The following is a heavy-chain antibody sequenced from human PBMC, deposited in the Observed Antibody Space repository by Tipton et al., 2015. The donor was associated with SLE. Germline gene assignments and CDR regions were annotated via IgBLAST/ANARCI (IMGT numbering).Heavy chain of an antibody. CDR3: AREVHYYDSSGYPDY. Sequence: QLVQSGAEVKKPGASVKVSCKASGNSFTGYYMHWVRQAPGQGLEWMGRINPKSGGTNYAQKFQGRVTMTRDTSISTAYMELTRLRSDDTAVYYCAREVHYYDSSGYPDYWGQGTLVTVSS. CDR2: INPKSGGT. V-gene: IGHV1-2*06. D-gene: IGHD3-22*01. J-gene: IGHJ4*02. CDR1: GNSFTGYY.